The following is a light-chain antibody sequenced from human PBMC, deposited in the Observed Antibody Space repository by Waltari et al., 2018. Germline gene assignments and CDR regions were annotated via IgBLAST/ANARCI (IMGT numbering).Light chain of an antibody. CDR1: QSVLSSSKNKNY. Sequence: DIVLPQFPDSLAVSLGERATINCKSSQSVLSSSKNKNYLGLYQQKPGQPPNLLTSWASSREAVVPDRFSGSGSGTAFSLTISSLQPEDVALYYCQQCDSFPFTFGQGTKLEIK. J-gene: IGKJ2*01. CDR3: QQCDSFPFT. V-gene: IGKV4-1*01. CDR2: WAS.